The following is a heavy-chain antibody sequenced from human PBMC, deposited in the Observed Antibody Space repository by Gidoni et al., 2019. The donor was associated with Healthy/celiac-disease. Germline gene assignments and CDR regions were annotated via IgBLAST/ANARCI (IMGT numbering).Heavy chain of an antibody. V-gene: IGHV3-7*01. J-gene: IGHJ6*03. CDR3: ARDLSGYYYYYYMDV. CDR1: GFTFSSDG. Sequence: EVQLVESGGGVVQPGGSLRLSCAASGFTFSSDGMSWVSQALGKGLEWVANITQDGSEKYYLDSVKGRFTISRDNAKNSLYLQRNSLRAEDTAVYYCARDLSGYYYYYYMDVLGKGTTVTVS. CDR2: ITQDGSEK. D-gene: IGHD3-16*02.